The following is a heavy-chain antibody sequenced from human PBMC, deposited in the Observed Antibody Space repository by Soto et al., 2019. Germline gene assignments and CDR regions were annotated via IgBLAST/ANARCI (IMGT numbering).Heavy chain of an antibody. Sequence: QVQLVQSGAEVKKPGASVKVSCKASGYTFIGYYIHWVRQAPGQGLECMGRINPRSGDTTYAQKLQGRLTMTRDTSISTAYMELSSLRSDDTAVYYCGRDGVGGTPLGWFDPWGQGALVTVSS. CDR2: INPRSGDT. D-gene: IGHD1-26*01. CDR3: GRDGVGGTPLGWFDP. CDR1: GYTFIGYY. V-gene: IGHV1-2*06. J-gene: IGHJ5*02.